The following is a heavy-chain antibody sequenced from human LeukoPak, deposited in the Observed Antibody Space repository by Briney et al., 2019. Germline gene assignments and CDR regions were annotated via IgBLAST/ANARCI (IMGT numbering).Heavy chain of an antibody. J-gene: IGHJ4*02. Sequence: GGSLRLSCAASGFTFSSYAMHWVRQAPGKGLEWVAVISYDGSNKYYADSVKGRSTISRDNSKNTLYLQMNSLRAEDTAVYYCAGRGSYYLDWGQGTLVTVSS. CDR3: AGRGSYYLD. CDR2: ISYDGSNK. V-gene: IGHV3-30*04. CDR1: GFTFSSYA. D-gene: IGHD1-26*01.